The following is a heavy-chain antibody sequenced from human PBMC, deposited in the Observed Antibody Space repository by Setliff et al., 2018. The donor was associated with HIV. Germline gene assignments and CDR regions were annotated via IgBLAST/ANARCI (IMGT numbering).Heavy chain of an antibody. Sequence: PSETLSLTCTVSGGSISSGSHYWSWIRQPAGKGLEWIGLIYTSGRTNYNPSLKSRVTISVDRSKNQFSLNLSSVTAADTALYYCAAGLHYYDSTGYPLTFDYWGQGALVTVSS. CDR3: AAGLHYYDSTGYPLTFDY. D-gene: IGHD3-22*01. V-gene: IGHV4-61*02. CDR2: IYTSGRT. CDR1: GGSISSGSHY. J-gene: IGHJ4*02.